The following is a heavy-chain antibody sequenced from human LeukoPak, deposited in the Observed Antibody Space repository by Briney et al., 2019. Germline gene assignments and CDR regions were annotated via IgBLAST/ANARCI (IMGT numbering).Heavy chain of an antibody. CDR2: ISYDGSNK. Sequence: GGSLRLSCAASGFTFSSYAMHWVRQAPGKGLEWVAVISYDGSNKYYADSVKGRFTISRDNSKNTLYLQMNSLRAEDTAAYYCARGAGYSYGADYWGQGTLVTVSS. J-gene: IGHJ4*02. CDR3: ARGAGYSYGADY. V-gene: IGHV3-30*04. CDR1: GFTFSSYA. D-gene: IGHD5-18*01.